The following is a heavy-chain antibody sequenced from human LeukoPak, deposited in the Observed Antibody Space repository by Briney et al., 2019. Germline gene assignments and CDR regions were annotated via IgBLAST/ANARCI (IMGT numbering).Heavy chain of an antibody. CDR3: ARQEYCSGASCYTWFDP. D-gene: IGHD2-15*01. CDR1: GYSINNYW. Sequence: GESLQISCQGSGYSINNYWIAWVRQVPGKGMGWMGIIYSADSDIRYSPSFQGQVTISADKSISTAYLQWNSLKASDTAMYYCARQEYCSGASCYTWFDPWGQGTLVTVSS. V-gene: IGHV5-51*01. J-gene: IGHJ5*02. CDR2: IYSADSDI.